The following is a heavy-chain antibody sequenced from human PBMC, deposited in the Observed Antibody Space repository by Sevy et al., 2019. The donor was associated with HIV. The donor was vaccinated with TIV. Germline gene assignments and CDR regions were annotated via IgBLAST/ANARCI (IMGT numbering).Heavy chain of an antibody. V-gene: IGHV3-21*01. J-gene: IGHJ4*02. CDR3: ARDGGCSSTSCLLCFDC. CDR2: ITGGSSYI. Sequence: GESLKISCAASGFTFSSYTMNWVRQAPGKGLEWVSSITGGSSYIYHADSVKGRFTISRDNAKNSLYLQMNSPRAEDTAVYYCARDGGCSSTSCLLCFDCWGQGSLVTVSS. D-gene: IGHD2-2*01. CDR1: GFTFSSYT.